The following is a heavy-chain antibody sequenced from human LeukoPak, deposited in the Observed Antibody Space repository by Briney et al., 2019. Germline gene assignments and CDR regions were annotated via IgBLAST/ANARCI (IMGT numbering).Heavy chain of an antibody. J-gene: IGHJ6*03. CDR2: INPSGGST. CDR1: GYTFTSYY. D-gene: IGHD2-2*01. CDR3: ARDVVPAAKNDYYYYYMDV. Sequence: ASVKVSCKASGYTFTSYYMHWVRQAPGQGLEWMGIINPSGGSTSYAQKFQGRVTMTRDTSARTVYMELSSLRSEDTAVYYCARDVVPAAKNDYYYYYMDVWGKGTTVTVSS. V-gene: IGHV1-46*01.